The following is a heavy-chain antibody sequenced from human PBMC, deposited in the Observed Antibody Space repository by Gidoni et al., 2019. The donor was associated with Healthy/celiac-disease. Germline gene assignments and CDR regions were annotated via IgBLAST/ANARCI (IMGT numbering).Heavy chain of an antibody. CDR1: GFTCSSYE. J-gene: IGHJ6*02. V-gene: IGHV3-48*03. CDR3: AREPYYGDDYYYGMDV. D-gene: IGHD4-17*01. Sequence: EVQLVESGGGLVQPGGSLRLSCAASGFTCSSYEMNWVRQAPGKGLEWVSYISSSGSTRYYADSVKGRFTISRDNAKNSLYLQMNSLRAEDTAVYYWAREPYYGDDYYYGMDVWGQGTTVTVSS. CDR2: ISSSGSTR.